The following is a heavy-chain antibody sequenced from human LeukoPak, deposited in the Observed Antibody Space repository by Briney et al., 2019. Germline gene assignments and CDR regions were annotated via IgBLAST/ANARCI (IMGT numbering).Heavy chain of an antibody. CDR1: GFTFSSYG. Sequence: PGGSLRLSCAASGFTFSSYGMTWVRQAPGKGLEWVSSIVQSGETTYYADSVRGRFTISRDNSNSALFLQLNGLRDEDTAIYYCARTIRGSYGVSAYWGQGTLVTVSS. V-gene: IGHV3-23*01. CDR2: IVQSGETT. CDR3: ARTIRGSYGVSAY. J-gene: IGHJ4*02. D-gene: IGHD1-26*01.